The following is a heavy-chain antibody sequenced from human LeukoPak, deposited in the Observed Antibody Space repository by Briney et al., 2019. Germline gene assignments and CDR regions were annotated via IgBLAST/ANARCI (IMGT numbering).Heavy chain of an antibody. CDR1: GYTFTGYH. CDR3: AREYSSSSGRLYDY. Sequence: ASVKVSCKASGYTFTGYHMHWVRQAPGQGLEWMGWITPNSGGTNYAQKFQGRVTMTRDTSISTAYMEVSRLRSDDTAVYYCAREYSSSSGRLYDYWGQGTLVTVSS. D-gene: IGHD6-6*01. V-gene: IGHV1-2*02. J-gene: IGHJ4*02. CDR2: ITPNSGGT.